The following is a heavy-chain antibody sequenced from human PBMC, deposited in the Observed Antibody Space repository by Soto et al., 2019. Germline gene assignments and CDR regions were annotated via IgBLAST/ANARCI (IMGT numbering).Heavy chain of an antibody. CDR3: VRVWFGDRSLFDP. V-gene: IGHV4-30-2*01. CDR2: ICHSGNT. CDR1: GGSITIGGYC. J-gene: IGHJ5*02. Sequence: SETLSLTCTVSGGSITIGGYCWSWIRQPPGQGLEWIGYICHSGNTYYNPSLKSRVTTSLDRSKNQFSLNLSSVTAADTAVYYCVRVWFGDRSLFDPWGQGTLVTVSS. D-gene: IGHD3-10*01.